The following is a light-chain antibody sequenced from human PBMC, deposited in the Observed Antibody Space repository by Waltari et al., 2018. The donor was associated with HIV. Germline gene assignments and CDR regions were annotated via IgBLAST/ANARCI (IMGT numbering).Light chain of an antibody. CDR1: SSDVGGYKY. CDR2: DVT. V-gene: IGLV2-14*03. CDR3: CSYTSSITGRV. Sequence: QSALTQPASVSGSPGQSITISCPGTSSDVGGYKYVSWYQQYPAKAPKLIIYDVTNRPSGVSNRFSGSKSGNTASLTISGLQAEDEADYYCCSYTSSITGRVFGTGTKVTVL. J-gene: IGLJ1*01.